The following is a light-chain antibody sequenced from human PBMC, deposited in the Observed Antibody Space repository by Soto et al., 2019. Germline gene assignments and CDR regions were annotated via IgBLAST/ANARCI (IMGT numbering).Light chain of an antibody. CDR2: RND. CDR1: TSNIGSNY. CDR3: AAWDGSLSGGV. V-gene: IGLV1-47*01. J-gene: IGLJ1*01. Sequence: QSELTQPPSASGTPGQGVTISCSGSTSNIGSNYVCWYQQLPGTAPKLLIHRNDQRPSGVPDRFSASKSGTSASLAISGLRSEDEADYYCAAWDGSLSGGVFGTGTKVTVL.